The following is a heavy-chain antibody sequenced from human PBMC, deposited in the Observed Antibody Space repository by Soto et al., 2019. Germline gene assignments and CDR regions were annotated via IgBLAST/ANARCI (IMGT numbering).Heavy chain of an antibody. CDR2: ISYDGSNK. V-gene: IGHV3-30-3*01. Sequence: QVQLVESGGGVVQPGRSLRLSCAASGFTFSSYAMHWVRQAPGKGLEWVAVISYDGSNKYYADSVKGRFTISRDNSQNTLYLQMNSLRAEDTAVYYCARRGGGTTWYSGYFDYWGQGTLVTVSS. CDR3: ARRGGGTTWYSGYFDY. J-gene: IGHJ4*02. D-gene: IGHD1-7*01. CDR1: GFTFSSYA.